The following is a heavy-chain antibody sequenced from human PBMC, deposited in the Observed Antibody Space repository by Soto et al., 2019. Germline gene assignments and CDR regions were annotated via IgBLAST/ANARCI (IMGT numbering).Heavy chain of an antibody. CDR2: ISYDGSNK. CDR1: GFTFSSYA. Sequence: GGSLRLSCAASGFTFSSYAMHWVRQAPGKGLEWVAVISYDGSNKYYADSVKGRFTISRDNSKNTLYLQMNSLRAEDTAVYYCAREDYDFWSGYSPSGMDVWGQGTTVTVSS. D-gene: IGHD3-3*01. CDR3: AREDYDFWSGYSPSGMDV. V-gene: IGHV3-30-3*01. J-gene: IGHJ6*02.